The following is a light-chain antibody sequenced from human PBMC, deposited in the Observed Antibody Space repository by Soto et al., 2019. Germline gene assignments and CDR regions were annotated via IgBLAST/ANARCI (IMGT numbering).Light chain of an antibody. Sequence: QSVLTQPASVSGSPGQSITISCTGTSSDVGAYNFVSWHQQHPGKAPKLMIYNVYHRPSGISYRFAGSKSVNTASLTISGLLGEDEADYYCSAYTVSRTYVFGTGTKVTVL. V-gene: IGLV2-14*03. J-gene: IGLJ1*01. CDR2: NVY. CDR1: SSDVGAYNF. CDR3: SAYTVSRTYV.